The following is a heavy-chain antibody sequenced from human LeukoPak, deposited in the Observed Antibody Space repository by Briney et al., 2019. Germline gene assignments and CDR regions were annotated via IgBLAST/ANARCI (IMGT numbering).Heavy chain of an antibody. J-gene: IGHJ3*02. V-gene: IGHV3-11*01. Sequence: GGSLRLSCAASGFTFSDYYMSWIRQAPGKGLEWVSYISSSGSTIYYADSVKGRFTISRDNAKNSLYLQMNSLRAEDTAVYYCARDRYYDSSGPNRDAFDIWGQGTMVTVSS. D-gene: IGHD3-22*01. CDR3: ARDRYYDSSGPNRDAFDI. CDR2: ISSSGSTI. CDR1: GFTFSDYY.